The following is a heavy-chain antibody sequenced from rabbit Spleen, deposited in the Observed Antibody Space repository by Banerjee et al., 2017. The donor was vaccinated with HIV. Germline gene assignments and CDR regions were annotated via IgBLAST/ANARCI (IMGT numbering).Heavy chain of an antibody. J-gene: IGHJ4*01. CDR2: IYAGSSGST. D-gene: IGHD1-1*01. CDR3: ARDTGSGHYIDAYFDL. V-gene: IGHV1S45*01. Sequence: QEQLVESGGDLVQPEGSLTLTCTASGFSFGNYWICWVRQAPGKGLEWIACIYAGSSGSTYYASWAKGRFTISKTSSTTVTLQMTSLTVADTATYFCARDTGSGHYIDAYFDLWGPGTLVTVS. CDR1: GFSFGNYW.